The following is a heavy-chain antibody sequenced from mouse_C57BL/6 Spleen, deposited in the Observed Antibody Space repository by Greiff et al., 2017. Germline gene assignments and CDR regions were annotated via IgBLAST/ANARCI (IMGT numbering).Heavy chain of an antibody. CDR1: GFNIKDDY. Sequence: EVQLQQSGAELVRPGASVKLSCTASGFNIKDDYMHWVKQRPEQGLEWIGWIDPENGDTEYASKFQGKATITADTSSNTAYLQLSSLTSEDTAVYYCTEGRSGYCDVWGTGTTVTVSS. CDR2: IDPENGDT. D-gene: IGHD1-1*01. J-gene: IGHJ1*03. CDR3: TEGRSGYCDV. V-gene: IGHV14-4*01.